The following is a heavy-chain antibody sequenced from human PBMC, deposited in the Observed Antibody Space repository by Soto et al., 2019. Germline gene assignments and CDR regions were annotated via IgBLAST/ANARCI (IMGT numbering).Heavy chain of an antibody. CDR3: ARDKVVPAAAEAYYYYGMDV. V-gene: IGHV3-48*02. J-gene: IGHJ6*02. CDR2: ISSSSSTI. Sequence: PGGSLRLSCAASGFTFSSYSMNWVRQAPGKGLEWVSYISSSSSTIYYADSVKGRFTISRDNAKNSLYLQMNSLRDEDTAVYYCARDKVVPAAAEAYYYYGMDVWGQGTTVTVSS. CDR1: GFTFSSYS. D-gene: IGHD2-2*01.